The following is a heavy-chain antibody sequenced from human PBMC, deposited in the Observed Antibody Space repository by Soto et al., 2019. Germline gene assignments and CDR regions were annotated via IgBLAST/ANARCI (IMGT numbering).Heavy chain of an antibody. CDR2: ISRSGADT. CDR1: GFIFSNYA. CDR3: AKDTGRGVGSVFYX. Sequence: GGSLRLSCAPSGFIFSNYAMSWVRQARGKGLEWVAAISRSGADTYYTQSVKVRVTISRDNVKNTLYLQMNSLRAEDTAVCYCAKDTGRGVGSVFYXWGQGTLVTVSX. D-gene: IGHD2-15*01. V-gene: IGHV3-23*01. J-gene: IGHJ4*02.